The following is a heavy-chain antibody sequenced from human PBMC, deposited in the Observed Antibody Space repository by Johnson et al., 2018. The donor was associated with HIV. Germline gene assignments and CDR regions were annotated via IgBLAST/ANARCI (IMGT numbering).Heavy chain of an antibody. Sequence: QVYLVESGGGVVQPGGSLRLPCVASGFIFSSYGMHWVRQAPGKGLEWVAVIWYDGSNKYYADSVKGRFTISRDNSKNTLYLQMNSLRVEDTAEYYCTSIPPPKLDGAFDIWGQGTMVTVSS. CDR1: GFIFSSYG. D-gene: IGHD5-24*01. CDR2: IWYDGSNK. CDR3: TSIPPPKLDGAFDI. V-gene: IGHV3-33*01. J-gene: IGHJ3*02.